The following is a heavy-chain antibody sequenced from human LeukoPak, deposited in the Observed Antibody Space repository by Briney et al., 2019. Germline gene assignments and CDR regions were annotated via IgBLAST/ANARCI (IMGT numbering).Heavy chain of an antibody. CDR2: ISASGGST. V-gene: IGHV3-23*01. CDR3: ARAQYYDSSGYYYEDYFQH. D-gene: IGHD3-22*01. J-gene: IGHJ1*01. CDR1: GFTFSSSA. Sequence: GGSLRLSCAASGFTFSSSAMSWVRQVPGKGLEWVSGISASGGSTSYADSVRGRFTISRDNAKNSLYLQMNSLRDEDTAVYYCARAQYYDSSGYYYEDYFQHWGQGTLVTVSS.